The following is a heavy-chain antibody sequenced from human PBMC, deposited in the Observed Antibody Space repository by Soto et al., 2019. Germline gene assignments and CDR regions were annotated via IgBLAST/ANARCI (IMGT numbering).Heavy chain of an antibody. CDR2: ISAYNGNT. CDR1: GYTFTSYG. J-gene: IGHJ6*02. Sequence: ASVKLSCTASGYTFTSYGISWVRQAPGQGLEWMGWISAYNGNTNYAQKLQGRVTMTTDTSTSTAYMELRSLRSDDTAVYYCARGGRAAAVGYDDRRDVWGQGTMVTV. V-gene: IGHV1-18*04. CDR3: ARGGRAAAVGYDDRRDV. D-gene: IGHD6-13*01.